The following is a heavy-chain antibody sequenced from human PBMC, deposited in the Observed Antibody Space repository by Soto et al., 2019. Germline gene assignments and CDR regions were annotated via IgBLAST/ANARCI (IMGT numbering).Heavy chain of an antibody. CDR3: ARHTSSGYYYQIEY. CDR2: IFYSGTT. D-gene: IGHD3-22*01. J-gene: IGHJ4*02. CDR1: CCSFLIFNYY. V-gene: IGHV4-39*01. Sequence: SDTLSPTCPFVCCSFLIFNYYWGWIRQSPGKGLEWIGSIFYSGTTYYTPSLKSRVTISVDTSKNQFSFRLSSVTAADTAVYYCARHTSSGYYYQIEYWGQG.